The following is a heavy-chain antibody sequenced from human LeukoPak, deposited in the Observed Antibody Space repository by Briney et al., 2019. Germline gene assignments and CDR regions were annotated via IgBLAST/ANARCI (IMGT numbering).Heavy chain of an antibody. CDR2: ISTSSYI. J-gene: IGHJ4*02. CDR3: ARVTRGGYDGYFDY. D-gene: IGHD5-12*01. Sequence: GGSLRLSCAASGFTFSSYSMNWVRQAPGKGLEWVSFISTSSYIYYADSLKGRFTFSRDNAKKSLYLQINSLRAEDTAVYYCARVTRGGYDGYFDYWGQGTLVTVS. CDR1: GFTFSSYS. V-gene: IGHV3-21*01.